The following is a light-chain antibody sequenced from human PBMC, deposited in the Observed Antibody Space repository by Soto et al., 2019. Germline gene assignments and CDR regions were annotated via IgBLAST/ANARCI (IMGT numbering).Light chain of an antibody. CDR1: QGIRTY. V-gene: IGKV1-9*01. Sequence: DIQLTQSPSFLSASVRDRVTITCRASQGIRTYLAWYQQKPGKAPTLLIYAASTLQSGVPSRFSGSGSGTEFTLTISSLQPEDFATYYCQQLNTYSRTFGQGTKVEIK. CDR2: AAS. J-gene: IGKJ1*01. CDR3: QQLNTYSRT.